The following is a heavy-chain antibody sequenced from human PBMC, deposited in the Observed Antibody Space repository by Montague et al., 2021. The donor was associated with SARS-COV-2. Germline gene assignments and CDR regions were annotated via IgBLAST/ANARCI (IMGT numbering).Heavy chain of an antibody. D-gene: IGHD4-17*01. V-gene: IGHV2-70*01. CDR3: ARSYGDYRDSYFDY. CDR1: GFSLNTSGMC. J-gene: IGHJ4*02. CDR2: IDWDEDQ. Sequence: VKPTQTLTLTCTFSGFSLNTSGMCVSWIRQPPGKALEWLALIDWDEDQYYSTSLKTRLTTSKDTSKNQVVLTMTNMDPIDTATYYCARSYGDYRDSYFDYWGQGTLVIVSS.